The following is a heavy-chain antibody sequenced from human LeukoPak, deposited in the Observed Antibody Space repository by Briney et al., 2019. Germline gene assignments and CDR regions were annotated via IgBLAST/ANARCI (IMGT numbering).Heavy chain of an antibody. CDR3: AKDQNLGSGLEVWDY. D-gene: IGHD3-10*01. V-gene: IGHV3-74*01. J-gene: IGHJ4*02. Sequence: GGSLRLSCATSGFTFTTFWMHWVRQAPGKGLVWVSRINHDGTSANYADSVKGRFTISRDNAKNSLYLQMNSLRAEDTAVYYCAKDQNLGSGLEVWDYWGQGTLVTVSS. CDR2: INHDGTSA. CDR1: GFTFTTFW.